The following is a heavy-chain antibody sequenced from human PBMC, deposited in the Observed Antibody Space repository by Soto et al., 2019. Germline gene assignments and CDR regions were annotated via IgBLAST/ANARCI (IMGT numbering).Heavy chain of an antibody. V-gene: IGHV3-21*06. J-gene: IGHJ4*02. CDR3: ARESEDLTSNFDY. CDR1: GFTFTRYS. CDR2: ISSTTNYI. Sequence: GGSLRLSCAASGFTFTRYSMNWVRQAPGKGLEWVSSISSTTNYIYYGDSMKGRFTISRDNAKSSLYLEMNSLRAEDTAVYYCARESEDLTSNFDYWGQGTLVTVSS.